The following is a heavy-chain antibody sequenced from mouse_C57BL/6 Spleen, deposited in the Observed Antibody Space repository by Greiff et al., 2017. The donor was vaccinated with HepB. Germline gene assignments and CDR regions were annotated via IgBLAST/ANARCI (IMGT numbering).Heavy chain of an antibody. J-gene: IGHJ3*01. CDR3: TGTTVVESWFAY. CDR1: GFTFSNYW. CDR2: IRLKSDNYAT. V-gene: IGHV6-3*01. D-gene: IGHD1-1*01. Sequence: EVKVEESGGGLVQPGGSMKLSCVASGFTFSNYWMNWVRQSPEKGLEWVAQIRLKSDNYATHYAESVKGRFTISRDDSKSSVYLQMNNLRAEDTGIYYCTGTTVVESWFAYWGQGTLVTVSA.